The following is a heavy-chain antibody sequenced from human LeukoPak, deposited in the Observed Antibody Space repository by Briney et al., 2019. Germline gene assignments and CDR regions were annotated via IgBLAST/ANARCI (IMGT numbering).Heavy chain of an antibody. J-gene: IGHJ3*02. Sequence: ASVKVSCKASGYTFTSYGISWVRQAPGQGLEWMGWISAYNGNTNYAQKLQGRVTMTTDTSTSTAYMELRSLRSDDTVVYYCARDHPHYYDSSGYSPDAFDIWGQGTMVTVSS. CDR3: ARDHPHYYDSSGYSPDAFDI. V-gene: IGHV1-18*01. D-gene: IGHD3-22*01. CDR2: ISAYNGNT. CDR1: GYTFTSYG.